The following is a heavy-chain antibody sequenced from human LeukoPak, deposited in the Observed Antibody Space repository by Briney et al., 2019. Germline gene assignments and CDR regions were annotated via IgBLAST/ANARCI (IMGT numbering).Heavy chain of an antibody. J-gene: IGHJ4*02. CDR3: AKNIRDQLLCGFNY. CDR2: INTGGSST. CDR1: GFTFSSYW. V-gene: IGHV3-74*01. Sequence: PGGSLRLSCAASGFTFSSYWMHWVRQVPGKGLVWVSRINTGGSSTTYADSVKGRFTTSRDNAKNTLYLQMNSLRAEDTAVYFCAKNIRDQLLCGFNYWGQGIVVTVSS. D-gene: IGHD2-2*01.